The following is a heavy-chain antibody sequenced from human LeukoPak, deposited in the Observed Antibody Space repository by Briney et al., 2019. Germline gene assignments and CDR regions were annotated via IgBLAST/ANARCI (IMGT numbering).Heavy chain of an antibody. CDR1: GFKFDEYV. J-gene: IGHJ4*02. CDR2: INWNSGSI. D-gene: IGHD3-10*01. Sequence: GGSLRLSCEASGFKFDEYVMHWVRQAPGKGLEWVSGINWNSGSIDYADSVKGRFTISGDNAKNFLYVQMNNLRAEDTALYYCAKGTQRGNSGWGYFIDYWGQGTLVTVSS. V-gene: IGHV3-9*01. CDR3: AKGTQRGNSGWGYFIDY.